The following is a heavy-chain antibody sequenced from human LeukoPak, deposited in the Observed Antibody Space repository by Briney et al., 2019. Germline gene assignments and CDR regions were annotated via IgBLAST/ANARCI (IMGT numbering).Heavy chain of an antibody. J-gene: IGHJ4*02. CDR2: IIPILGIA. D-gene: IGHD3-3*01. V-gene: IGHV1-69*04. Sequence: GASVEVSCKASGGTFSSYAISWVRQAPGQGLEWMGRIIPILGIANYAQKFQGRVTITADKSTSTAYMELSSLRSEDTAVYYCARERNDFWSGYSYWGQGTLVTVSS. CDR3: ARERNDFWSGYSY. CDR1: GGTFSSYA.